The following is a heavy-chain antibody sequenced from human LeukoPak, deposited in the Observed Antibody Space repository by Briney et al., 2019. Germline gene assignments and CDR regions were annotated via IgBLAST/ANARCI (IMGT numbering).Heavy chain of an antibody. J-gene: IGHJ4*02. V-gene: IGHV3-20*04. D-gene: IGHD3-9*01. Sequence: PGGSLRLSCAAYGFTFDDYGMGWVRQAPGKGLEWVSGINWNGGSTGYADSVKGRFTISRDNAKNPLYLQMNSLRAEDTALYYCARGFWYYDILTGYYTRTSFYYFDYWGQGTLVTVSS. CDR2: INWNGGST. CDR3: ARGFWYYDILTGYYTRTSFYYFDY. CDR1: GFTFDDYG.